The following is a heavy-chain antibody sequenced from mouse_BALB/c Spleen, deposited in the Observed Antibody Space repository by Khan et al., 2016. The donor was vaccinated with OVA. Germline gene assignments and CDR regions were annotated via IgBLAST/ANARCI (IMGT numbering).Heavy chain of an antibody. CDR3: AIGVWSYYFALDY. CDR1: GFSLTDYG. V-gene: IGHV2-6-5*01. D-gene: IGHD2-10*02. CDR2: IWGGGST. J-gene: IGHJ4*01. Sequence: QVQLKQSGPGLVAPSQSLSITCTVSGFSLTDYGVSWIRQPPGKGLEWLAVIWGGGSTYYNSALKSRLSISKDTSKSQVFLKMNSLRTDDTAMYYCAIGVWSYYFALDYWGQGTSVTVSS.